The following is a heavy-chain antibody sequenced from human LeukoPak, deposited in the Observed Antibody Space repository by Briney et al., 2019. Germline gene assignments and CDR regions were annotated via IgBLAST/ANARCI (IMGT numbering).Heavy chain of an antibody. J-gene: IGHJ4*02. CDR1: GGSISSYY. V-gene: IGHV4-59*01. D-gene: IGHD6-13*01. CDR2: THYSGST. CDR3: ARGAAGTGAADY. Sequence: SETLSLTRTVSGGSISSYYWSWIRQPPGKGLEWIGYTHYSGSTKYNPSLKSRLTISVDSSKNQFSLRLSSVTAADTAVYFCARGAAGTGAADYWGQGTLVTVSS.